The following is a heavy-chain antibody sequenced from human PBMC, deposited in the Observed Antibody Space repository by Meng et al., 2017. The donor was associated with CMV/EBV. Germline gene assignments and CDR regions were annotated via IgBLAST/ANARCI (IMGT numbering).Heavy chain of an antibody. V-gene: IGHV3-53*01. Sequence: GESLKISCAASGFTFSSYWMSWVRQAPGKGLEWVSVIYSGGSTYYADSVKGRFTISRDNSKNTLYLQMNSLRAEDTAVYYCAREYYDSSGYYCAYWGQGTLVTVSS. CDR3: AREYYDSSGYYCAY. CDR1: GFTFSSYW. D-gene: IGHD3-22*01. CDR2: IYSGGST. J-gene: IGHJ4*02.